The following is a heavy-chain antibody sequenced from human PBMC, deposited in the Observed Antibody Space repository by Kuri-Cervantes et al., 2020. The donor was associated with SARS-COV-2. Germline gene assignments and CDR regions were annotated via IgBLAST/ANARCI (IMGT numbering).Heavy chain of an antibody. CDR1: GYSISSGYY. Sequence: GSLRLSCTVSGYSISSGYYWGWIRQPPGKGLEWIGYIYYSGSTNYNPSLKSRVTISVDTSKNQFSLKLSSVTAADTAVYYCARTYGSGTPPSYWGQGTLVTVSS. J-gene: IGHJ4*02. V-gene: IGHV4-61*05. CDR2: IYYSGST. CDR3: ARTYGSGTPPSY. D-gene: IGHD3-10*01.